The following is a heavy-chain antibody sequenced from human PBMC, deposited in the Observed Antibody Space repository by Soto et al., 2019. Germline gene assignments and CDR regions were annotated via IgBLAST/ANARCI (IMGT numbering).Heavy chain of an antibody. V-gene: IGHV4-34*01. CDR3: ARGPYGYCSGGSCYSSRWFDP. Sequence: SETLSLTCAVYGGSFSGYYWSWIRQPPGKGLEWIGEINHSGSTNYNPSLKSRVTISVDTSKNQFSLKLSSVTAADTAVYYCARGPYGYCSGGSCYSSRWFDPWGQGTLVTVSS. J-gene: IGHJ5*02. CDR2: INHSGST. D-gene: IGHD2-15*01. CDR1: GGSFSGYY.